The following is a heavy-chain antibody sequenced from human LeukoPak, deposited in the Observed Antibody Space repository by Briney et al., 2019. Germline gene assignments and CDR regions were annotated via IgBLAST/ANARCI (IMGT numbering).Heavy chain of an antibody. V-gene: IGHV4-31*03. J-gene: IGHJ4*02. CDR2: IYYSGST. CDR1: GDSISSRGYY. CDR3: ASTRIAAAGAPAYYFDN. D-gene: IGHD6-13*01. Sequence: ASETLSLTCTVSGDSISSRGYYWSWIRQHPGKGLEWIGYIYYSGSTYYNPSLKSRLTLSVDTSKNQLSLKVNSVTAADTAVYYCASTRIAAAGAPAYYFDNWGQGTQVTVSS.